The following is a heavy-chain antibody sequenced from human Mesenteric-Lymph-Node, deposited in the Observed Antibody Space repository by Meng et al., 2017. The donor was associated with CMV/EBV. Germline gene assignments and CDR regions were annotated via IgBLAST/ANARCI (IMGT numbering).Heavy chain of an antibody. CDR2: IGSSSSNTI. CDR3: ARGWDLYNWNYYYGMDV. Sequence: LSLTCAASGFTFSRYSMNWVRQAPGKGLEWVSYIGSSSSNTIYNEDSVKGRFTISRDNAKNLLYLQMNSLRAEDTAVYYCARGWDLYNWNYYYGMDVWGQGTTVTVSS. D-gene: IGHD1-20*01. J-gene: IGHJ6*02. CDR1: GFTFSRYS. V-gene: IGHV3-48*04.